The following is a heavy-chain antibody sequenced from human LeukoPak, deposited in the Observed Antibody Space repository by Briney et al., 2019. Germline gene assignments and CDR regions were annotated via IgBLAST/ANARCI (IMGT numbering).Heavy chain of an antibody. CDR1: GFTFSSYW. V-gene: IGHV3-74*01. J-gene: IGHJ4*02. D-gene: IGHD2-21*02. CDR3: ARVGGDVPFDY. Sequence: GGSLRLSCAASGFTFSSYWMHWVRQAPGKGLVWVSRINSDGSSTSYADSVKGRFTISRDNAKDTLYLQMNSLRAEDTAVYYCARVGGDVPFDYWGQGTLVTVSS. CDR2: INSDGSST.